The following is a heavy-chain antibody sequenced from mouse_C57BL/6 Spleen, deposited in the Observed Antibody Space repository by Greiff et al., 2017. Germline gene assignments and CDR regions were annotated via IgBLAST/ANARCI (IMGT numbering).Heavy chain of an antibody. J-gene: IGHJ3*01. Sequence: VQLQQPGAELVKPGASVKLSCKASGYTFTSYWMQWVKQRPGQGLEWIGEIDPSDSYTNYNQKFKGKATLTVDTSSSTAYMQLSSLTSEDSAVYYCASRGSSYEAYWGQGTLVTVSA. D-gene: IGHD1-1*01. V-gene: IGHV1-50*01. CDR1: GYTFTSYW. CDR2: IDPSDSYT. CDR3: ASRGSSYEAY.